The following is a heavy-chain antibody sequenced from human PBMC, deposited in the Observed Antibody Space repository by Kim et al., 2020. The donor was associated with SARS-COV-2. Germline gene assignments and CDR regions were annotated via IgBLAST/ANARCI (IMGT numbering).Heavy chain of an antibody. V-gene: IGHV3-11*01. Sequence: YADSVKGRLPISRDNAKTSLFLQMNSLRAEDTAVYYCARDLYSGSYYFDYWGQGTLVTVSS. J-gene: IGHJ4*02. D-gene: IGHD1-26*01. CDR3: ARDLYSGSYYFDY.